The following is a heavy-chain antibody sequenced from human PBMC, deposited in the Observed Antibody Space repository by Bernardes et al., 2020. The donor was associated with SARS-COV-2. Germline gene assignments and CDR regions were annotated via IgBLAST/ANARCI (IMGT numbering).Heavy chain of an antibody. CDR1: GYTSTSDD. D-gene: IGHD2-15*01. J-gene: IGHJ4*02. CDR2: MNPNSGNT. Sequence: ASVKVSCKTSGYTSTSDDINWVRQAAGQGPEWMGWMNPNSGNTGYAQQFQGRVTMTRDTSIRTAYMELNSLTFEDTAVYYCARGCSGGSCYLYWGQGTLVTVSS. CDR3: ARGCSGGSCYLY. V-gene: IGHV1-8*01.